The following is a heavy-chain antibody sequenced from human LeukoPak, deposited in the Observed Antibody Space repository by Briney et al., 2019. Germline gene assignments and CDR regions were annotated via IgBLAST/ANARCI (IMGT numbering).Heavy chain of an antibody. V-gene: IGHV4-34*01. Sequence: PSETLSLTCAVYGGSFSGYYWSWIRQPPGKGLEWIGEINHSGSTNYNPSLKSRVTISVDTSKNQFSPKLSSVTAADTAVYYCARGLRYDYVWGSYRKMYYFDYWGQGTLVTVSS. CDR2: INHSGST. CDR1: GGSFSGYY. D-gene: IGHD3-16*02. CDR3: ARGLRYDYVWGSYRKMYYFDY. J-gene: IGHJ4*02.